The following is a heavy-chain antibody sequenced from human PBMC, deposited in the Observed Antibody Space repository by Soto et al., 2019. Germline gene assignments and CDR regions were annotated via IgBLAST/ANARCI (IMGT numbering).Heavy chain of an antibody. CDR3: ARVTTYYYDSSGYYNPYYFDY. CDR1: GGSISSGGYY. CDR2: IYYSGST. D-gene: IGHD3-22*01. V-gene: IGHV4-31*03. Sequence: SETLSLTCTVSGGSISSGGYYWSWIRQHPGKGLEWIGYIYYSGSTYYNPSLKSRVTISVDTSKNQFSLQLSSVTAADTAVYYCARVTTYYYDSSGYYNPYYFDYWGQGTLVTVSS. J-gene: IGHJ4*02.